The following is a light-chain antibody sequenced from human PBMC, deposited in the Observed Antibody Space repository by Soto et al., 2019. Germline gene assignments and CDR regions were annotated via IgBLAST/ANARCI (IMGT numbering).Light chain of an antibody. J-gene: IGLJ2*01. CDR2: YDS. CDR3: QVWDSSSDHHVV. Sequence: SYELTQPPSVSVAPGKTARITWGGNNIGSKSVHWYQQKPGQATVLVIYYDSDRPSGIPERFSGSNSGNTATLTISRVEAGDEADYYCQVWDSSSDHHVVFGGGTKLTVL. V-gene: IGLV3-21*04. CDR1: NIGSKS.